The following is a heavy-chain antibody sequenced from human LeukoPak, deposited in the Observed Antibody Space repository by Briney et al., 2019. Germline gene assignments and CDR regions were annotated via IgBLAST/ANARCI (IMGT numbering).Heavy chain of an antibody. V-gene: IGHV3-23*01. CDR3: AKDGPAELGGIYYFDY. Sequence: GGSLRLSCAASGFTFSSYAMSWVRQAPGKGLEWVSAISGSGGNTYYADSVKGRFTISRDNSKNTLYLQMNSLRAEDTAVYYCAKDGPAELGGIYYFDYWGQGTLVTVSS. J-gene: IGHJ4*02. CDR2: ISGSGGNT. D-gene: IGHD1-26*01. CDR1: GFTFSSYA.